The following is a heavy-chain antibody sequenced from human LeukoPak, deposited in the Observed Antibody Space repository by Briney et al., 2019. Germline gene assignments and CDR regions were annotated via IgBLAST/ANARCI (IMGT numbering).Heavy chain of an antibody. Sequence: PSQTLSLTCTVSGGSISNGGYYWSWIRQHPGKGLKWIGYIYYNGRINYNPSLKSRIAISVDTSKNQFSLKLSSVTAADTAVYYCARRVGAFPTYYFDYWGQGTRVTVSS. CDR2: IYYNGRI. J-gene: IGHJ4*02. CDR1: GGSISNGGYY. V-gene: IGHV4-31*03. CDR3: ARRVGAFPTYYFDY. D-gene: IGHD3-3*02.